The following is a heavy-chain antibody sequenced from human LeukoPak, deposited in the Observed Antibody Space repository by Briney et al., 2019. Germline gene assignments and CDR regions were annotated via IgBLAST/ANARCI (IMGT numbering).Heavy chain of an antibody. Sequence: GGSLRLSCAASGFTFSSYSMNWVRQAPGKGLEWVSSISSSSSYIYYADSVKGRFTISRDNAKNSLYLQMNSLRAEDTAVYYCARVGLITMIVDAFDIWGQGTMVTSSS. V-gene: IGHV3-21*01. CDR2: ISSSSSYI. J-gene: IGHJ3*02. CDR3: ARVGLITMIVDAFDI. D-gene: IGHD3-22*01. CDR1: GFTFSSYS.